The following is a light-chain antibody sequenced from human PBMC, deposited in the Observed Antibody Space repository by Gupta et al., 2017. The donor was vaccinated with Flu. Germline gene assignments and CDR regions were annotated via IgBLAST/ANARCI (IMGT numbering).Light chain of an antibody. J-gene: IGKJ4*01. CDR1: QVRYSQ. CDR2: PAS. Sequence: MQTPSPPSSVSASVGDRVTVTCRASQVRYSQVGWYQQKPGKAPKLLIYPASTLQSGVPSRCSGSGSETDFTLTITSLQPEDAATYYCLKAYSVPLTFGEGSRLEMK. V-gene: IGKV1-12*01. CDR3: LKAYSVPLT.